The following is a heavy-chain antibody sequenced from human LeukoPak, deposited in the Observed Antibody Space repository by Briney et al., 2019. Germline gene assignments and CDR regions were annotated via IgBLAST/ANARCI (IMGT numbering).Heavy chain of an antibody. J-gene: IGHJ5*02. V-gene: IGHV1-69*01. D-gene: IGHD1-26*01. CDR2: IIPIFGTA. Sequence: GASVKVSCKASGGTFISYAISWVRQAPGQGLEWMGGIIPIFGTANYAQKFQGRVTITADESTSTAYMELSSLRSEDTAVYYCARDWREWDPNWFDPWGQGTLVTVSS. CDR3: ARDWREWDPNWFDP. CDR1: GGTFISYA.